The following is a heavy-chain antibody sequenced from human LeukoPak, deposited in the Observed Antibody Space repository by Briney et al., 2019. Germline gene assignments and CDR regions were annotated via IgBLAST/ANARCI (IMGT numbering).Heavy chain of an antibody. D-gene: IGHD6-19*01. CDR1: GYTFTTYD. Sequence: ASVKVSCKASGYTFTTYDINWVRQATGQGLDWMGWMNPKSGYTGYAQKFQGRVTITRNNSISTSYMELSSLRSEDTAVYYCVRVAGSIDYWGQGTLVTVSS. J-gene: IGHJ4*02. V-gene: IGHV1-8*03. CDR2: MNPKSGYT. CDR3: VRVAGSIDY.